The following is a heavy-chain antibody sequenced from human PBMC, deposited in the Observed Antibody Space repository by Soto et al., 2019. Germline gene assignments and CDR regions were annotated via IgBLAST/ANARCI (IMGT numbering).Heavy chain of an antibody. D-gene: IGHD3-10*01. Sequence: QVQLVQSGTEVKKPGSSVKVSCKASGDTFSFYTINWLRQAPGLGLEWVGRINPIVSMSNYAQKFQGRVSMTADKSTSTAYMELRCLRSDDTAMYCCAASYGSGYRAFDYWGQGALVIVSS. J-gene: IGHJ4*02. CDR3: AASYGSGYRAFDY. CDR1: GDTFSFYT. V-gene: IGHV1-69*02. CDR2: INPIVSMS.